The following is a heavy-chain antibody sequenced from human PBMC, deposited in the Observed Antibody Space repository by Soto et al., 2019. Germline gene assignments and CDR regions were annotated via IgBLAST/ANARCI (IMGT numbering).Heavy chain of an antibody. CDR3: SRFGAYGSH. D-gene: IGHD1-26*01. CDR2: INANNGDT. J-gene: IGHJ4*02. CDR1: GYTFTSYG. V-gene: IGHV1-18*04. Sequence: QVPLVQSGPELKKPGASVKVSCKASGYTFTSYGISWVRQAPGQGLEWMGRINANNGDTDYRQKFQGRITMTAAASTDTVYMDLRNLTPDDTGVYYCSRFGAYGSHWGQGTQITVSS.